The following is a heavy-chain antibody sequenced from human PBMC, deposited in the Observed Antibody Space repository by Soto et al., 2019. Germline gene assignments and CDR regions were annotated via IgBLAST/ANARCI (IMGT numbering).Heavy chain of an antibody. CDR3: AKATSATCTGSICYSFDY. J-gene: IGHJ4*02. Sequence: LRLSCAATGFTFSSYAMSWVRQAPGQRLEWVATFSGGRDTTWHADSVKGRFTVSRDSSKNTLSLQMNSLRPEDTALYYCAKATSATCTGSICYSFDYWGQGTLVTVS. D-gene: IGHD2-21*01. CDR1: GFTFSSYA. V-gene: IGHV3-23*01. CDR2: FSGGRDTT.